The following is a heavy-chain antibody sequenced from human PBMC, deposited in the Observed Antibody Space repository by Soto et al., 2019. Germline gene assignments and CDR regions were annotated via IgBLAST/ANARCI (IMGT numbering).Heavy chain of an antibody. CDR1: GISLNTPGGG. CDR2: IYWDDDK. V-gene: IGHV2-5*02. J-gene: IGHJ4*02. D-gene: IGHD3-3*01. Sequence: QITLRESGPTVVKPTQTLTLTCTFSGISLNTPGGGVGWIRQPPGKALEWVALIYWDDDKRYNPSLKRRLVITKDSSKNQVVLTMTNVDPVDTATYYCAHLVTADDSEYFDFWGQGTLVPVSP. CDR3: AHLVTADDSEYFDF.